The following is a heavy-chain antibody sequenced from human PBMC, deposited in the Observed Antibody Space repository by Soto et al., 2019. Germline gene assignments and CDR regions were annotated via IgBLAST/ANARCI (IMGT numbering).Heavy chain of an antibody. D-gene: IGHD3-16*02. Sequence: GGSLRLSCASSGFTLSMSAVNWVRQAPGKGLEWVSYISDSGDRTYYADSVKGRFTISRDRSKNTVSLQMDSLRAEDTAVYYCAKDRGIIVKAGDAFDVWGQGTKVT. V-gene: IGHV3-23*01. CDR2: ISDSGDRT. CDR3: AKDRGIIVKAGDAFDV. CDR1: GFTLSMSA. J-gene: IGHJ3*01.